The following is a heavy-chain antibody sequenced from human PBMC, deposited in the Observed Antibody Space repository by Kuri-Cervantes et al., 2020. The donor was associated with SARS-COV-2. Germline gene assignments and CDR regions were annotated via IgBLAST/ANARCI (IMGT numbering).Heavy chain of an antibody. J-gene: IGHJ6*03. D-gene: IGHD2-8*01. CDR2: ISYDGSNK. CDR3: ARAGNVLMVYAIAFYMDV. Sequence: GESLKIPCQASGLPFSSYAMHWVLQAPGKGLEGVAVISYDGSNKYYADSVKDRFSISRDNSKHTLYLQMNSLRAEDTAVYYCARAGNVLMVYAIAFYMDVWGKGTTVTVSS. CDR1: GLPFSSYA. V-gene: IGHV3-30*04.